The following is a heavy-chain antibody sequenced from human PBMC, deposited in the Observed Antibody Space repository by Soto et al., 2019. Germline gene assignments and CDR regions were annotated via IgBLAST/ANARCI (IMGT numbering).Heavy chain of an antibody. CDR3: ARAHSNGWYRHFDF. Sequence: PGESLKISCQGSGYNFANYWIAWVRQMPGKGLEWMGVIYPGDSDTRYGPSFQGHVTISADRSINTAYLEWSSLKASDTAIYYCARAHSNGWYRHFDFWGQGTLVTV. CDR2: IYPGDSDT. D-gene: IGHD6-19*01. J-gene: IGHJ4*02. CDR1: GYNFANYW. V-gene: IGHV5-51*01.